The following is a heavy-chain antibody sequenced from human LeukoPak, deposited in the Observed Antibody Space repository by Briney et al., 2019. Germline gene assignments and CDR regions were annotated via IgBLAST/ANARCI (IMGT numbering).Heavy chain of an antibody. CDR2: ISGSGGST. D-gene: IGHD1-1*01. CDR3: AKGPLTSWNDGNLDIDY. V-gene: IGHV3-23*01. CDR1: GFTFSSYA. Sequence: GGSLRLSCAASGFTFSSYAMSWVRQAPGKGLEWVSAISGSGGSTYYADSVKGRFTISRDNSKNTLYLQMNSLRAEDTAVYYCAKGPLTSWNDGNLDIDYWGQGTLVTVSS. J-gene: IGHJ4*02.